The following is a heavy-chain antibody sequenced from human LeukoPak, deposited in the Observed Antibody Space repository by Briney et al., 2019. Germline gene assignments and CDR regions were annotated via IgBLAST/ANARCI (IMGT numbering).Heavy chain of an antibody. J-gene: IGHJ4*02. CDR1: GFTLSSYG. D-gene: IGHD6-13*01. Sequence: GRSLRLSCAASGFTLSSYGMHWVRQAPGKGLEWVAVIWYDGSNKYYADSVKGRFTISRDNSKNTLYLQMNSLRAEDTAVYYCARDQYSSSWDGYYFDYWGQGTLVTVSS. CDR3: ARDQYSSSWDGYYFDY. V-gene: IGHV3-33*01. CDR2: IWYDGSNK.